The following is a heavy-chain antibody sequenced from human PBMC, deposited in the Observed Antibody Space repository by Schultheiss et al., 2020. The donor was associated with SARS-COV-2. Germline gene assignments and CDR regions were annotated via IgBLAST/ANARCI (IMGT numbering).Heavy chain of an antibody. J-gene: IGHJ4*02. CDR1: GFTFDDYA. Sequence: SLKISCAASGFTFDDYAMHWVRQAPGKGLEWVSGISWYSGSIGYADSVKGRFTISRDNAKNSLYLQMNSLRAEDTALYYCAKARGVVVPAAPFDYWGQGTLVTVSS. CDR3: AKARGVVVPAAPFDY. CDR2: ISWYSGSI. D-gene: IGHD2-2*01. V-gene: IGHV3-9*01.